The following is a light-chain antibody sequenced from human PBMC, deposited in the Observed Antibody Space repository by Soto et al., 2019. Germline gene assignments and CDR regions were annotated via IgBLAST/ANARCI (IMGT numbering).Light chain of an antibody. J-gene: IGKJ3*01. CDR3: QQADSIPFT. Sequence: IQMTQSPSSVSASVGDRVTVTCRASQAISTWLAWYQQRPGKAPKLLIYAASTLQSGVPSRFSATGSGTDFTLTISSLQSEDFATYYCQQADSIPFTFGPGTTV. V-gene: IGKV1-12*01. CDR1: QAISTW. CDR2: AAS.